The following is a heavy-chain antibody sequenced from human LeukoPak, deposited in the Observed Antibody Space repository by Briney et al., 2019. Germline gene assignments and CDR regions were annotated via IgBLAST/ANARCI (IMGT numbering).Heavy chain of an antibody. V-gene: IGHV4-39*07. D-gene: IGHD3-22*01. CDR3: ARDLYYDSSGAFDI. CDR2: IYYSGST. CDR1: GGSISSSSYY. Sequence: PSETLSLTCTVSGGSISSSSYYWGWIRQPPGKGLEWIGSIYYSGSTYYNPSLKSRVTISVDTSKNQFSLKLSSVTAADTAVYYCARDLYYDSSGAFDIWGQGTMVTVSS. J-gene: IGHJ3*02.